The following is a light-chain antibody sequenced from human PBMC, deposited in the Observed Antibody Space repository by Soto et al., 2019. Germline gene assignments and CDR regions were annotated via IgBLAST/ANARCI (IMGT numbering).Light chain of an antibody. Sequence: DIQLTQSPSFLSASVGDRVNMTCRASLGISGYLAWYQQKPGKVPRLLIYSASSLQSGVPSRFSGSGSGTEFTLTISSLQPEDFASYCCQQLDRYPFTFGGGTKVEI. CDR1: LGISGY. CDR2: SAS. J-gene: IGKJ4*01. V-gene: IGKV1-9*01. CDR3: QQLDRYPFT.